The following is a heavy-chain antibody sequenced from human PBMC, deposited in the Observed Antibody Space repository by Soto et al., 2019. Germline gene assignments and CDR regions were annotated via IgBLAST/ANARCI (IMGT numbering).Heavy chain of an antibody. D-gene: IGHD3-22*01. Sequence: ASVKVSCKASGYTFTSYGISWVRQAPGQGLEWMGWISAYNGNTNYAQKLQGRVTMTTDTSTSTAYMELRSLRSDDTAVYYCARDKYDSSGYTYYYYGMDVWGQGTTVTVSS. CDR2: ISAYNGNT. J-gene: IGHJ6*02. CDR1: GYTFTSYG. V-gene: IGHV1-18*01. CDR3: ARDKYDSSGYTYYYYGMDV.